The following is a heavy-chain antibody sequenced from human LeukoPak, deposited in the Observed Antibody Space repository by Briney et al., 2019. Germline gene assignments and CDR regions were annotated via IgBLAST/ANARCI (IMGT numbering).Heavy chain of an antibody. J-gene: IGHJ4*02. D-gene: IGHD6-13*01. CDR1: EFTFSNYA. V-gene: IGHV3-30-3*01. CDR2: ISYDGNKI. Sequence: HSGGSLRLSCAASEFTFSNYAMHWVRQAPAEVLEWVTAISYDGNKIYYTDSVKGRFTISRDNSKSTLYLQMNSLGVEDAAVYYCARGAGGSSGWSTIRYFDYWGQGTLVTISS. CDR3: ARGAGGSSGWSTIRYFDY.